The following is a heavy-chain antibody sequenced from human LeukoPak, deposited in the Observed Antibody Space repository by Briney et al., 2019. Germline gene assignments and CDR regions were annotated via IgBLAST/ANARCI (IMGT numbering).Heavy chain of an antibody. CDR1: GFTFSSYE. CDR2: ISSSGSTI. D-gene: IGHD3-22*01. Sequence: GGSLRLSCAASGFTFSSYEMNWVRQAPGKGLEWVSYISSSGSTIYYADSVKGRFTISRDNAKNSLYLQMNSLRAEDTAVYYCARGDRGYYDSSGYYFDYWGQGTLVTVSS. J-gene: IGHJ4*02. V-gene: IGHV3-48*03. CDR3: ARGDRGYYDSSGYYFDY.